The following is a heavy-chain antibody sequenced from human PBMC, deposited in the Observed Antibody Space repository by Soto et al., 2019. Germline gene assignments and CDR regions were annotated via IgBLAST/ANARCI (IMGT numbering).Heavy chain of an antibody. V-gene: IGHV3-23*01. CDR1: GFTFSSYA. Sequence: EVQLLESGGGLVQPGGSLRLSCAASGFTFSSYAMSWVRQAPGKGLEWVSAISGSGGSTYYADSVKGRFTISRDNSKNTLYLQMNSLRAEDTAVYYCARSTVVVGYFDYWGQGTLVTVSS. D-gene: IGHD3-22*01. CDR3: ARSTVVVGYFDY. CDR2: ISGSGGST. J-gene: IGHJ4*02.